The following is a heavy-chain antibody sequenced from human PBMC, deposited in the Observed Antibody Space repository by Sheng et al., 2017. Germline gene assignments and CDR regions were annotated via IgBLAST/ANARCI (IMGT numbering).Heavy chain of an antibody. CDR3: ASFAPKSSSSNFGRRGIRWFDP. CDR2: INHSGST. J-gene: IGHJ5*02. V-gene: IGHV4-34*01. D-gene: IGHD6-6*01. Sequence: QVQLQQWGAGLLKPSETLSLTCAVYGGSFSGYYWSWIRQPPGKGLEWIGEINHSGSTNYNPSLKSRVTISVDTSKNQFSLKLSSVTAADTAVYYCASFAPKSSSSNFGRRGIRWFDPWGQGTLVTVSS. CDR1: GGSFSGYY.